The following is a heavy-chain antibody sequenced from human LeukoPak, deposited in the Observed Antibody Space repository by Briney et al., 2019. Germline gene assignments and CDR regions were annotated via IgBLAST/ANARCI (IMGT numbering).Heavy chain of an antibody. CDR2: IKQDGSEK. CDR3: ARDGPYYYDSSGYYL. V-gene: IGHV3-7*01. J-gene: IGHJ4*02. CDR1: GFTFSSYW. Sequence: GGSLRLSCAASGFTFSSYWMSWVRQAPGKGLEWVANIKQDGSEKYYVDSVKGRFTISRDNAKNSLYLQMNSLRAEDTAVYYCARDGPYYYDSSGYYLWGQGTLVTVSS. D-gene: IGHD3-22*01.